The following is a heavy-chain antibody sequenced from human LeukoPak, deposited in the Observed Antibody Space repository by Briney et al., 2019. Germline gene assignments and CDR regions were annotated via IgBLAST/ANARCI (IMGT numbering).Heavy chain of an antibody. CDR3: ARAVTWIDP. CDR1: GFTFSSYS. J-gene: IGHJ5*02. CDR2: ISSRSTTI. V-gene: IGHV3-48*01. Sequence: PGGSLRLSCAASGFTFSSYSMNWVRKAPGRGLEWVSYISSRSTTISHADSVKGRFTISRDNAKNSLYLQMNGLRAEDTAVYYCARAVTWIDPWGQGTLVTVSS.